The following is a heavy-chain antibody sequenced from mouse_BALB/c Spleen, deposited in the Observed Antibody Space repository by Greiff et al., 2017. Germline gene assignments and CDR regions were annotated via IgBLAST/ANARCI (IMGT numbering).Heavy chain of an antibody. V-gene: IGHV14-1*02. J-gene: IGHJ4*01. Sequence: VQLKESGAELVRPGALVKLSCKASGFNIKDYYMHWVKQRPEQGLEWIGWIDPENGNTIYDPKFQGKASITADTSSNTAYLQLSSLTSEDTAVYYCARRGYDLMDYWGQGTSVTVSS. D-gene: IGHD2-14*01. CDR3: ARRGYDLMDY. CDR2: IDPENGNT. CDR1: GFNIKDYY.